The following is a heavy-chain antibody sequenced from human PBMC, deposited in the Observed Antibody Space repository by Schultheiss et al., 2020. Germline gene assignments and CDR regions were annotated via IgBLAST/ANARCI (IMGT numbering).Heavy chain of an antibody. J-gene: IGHJ4*02. CDR3: ARVPWYNWNYLRGTYFDY. CDR2: IYYSGST. CDR1: GGSISSGGYY. Sequence: SQTLSLTCTVSGGSISSGGYYWSWIRQHPGKGLEWIGYIYYSGSTYYNPSLKSRVTISVDTSKNQFSLKLSSVTAADTAVYYCARVPWYNWNYLRGTYFDYWGQGTLVTVSS. V-gene: IGHV4-31*03. D-gene: IGHD1-7*01.